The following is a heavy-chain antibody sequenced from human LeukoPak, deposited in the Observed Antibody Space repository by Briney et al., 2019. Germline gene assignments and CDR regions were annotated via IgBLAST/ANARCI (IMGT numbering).Heavy chain of an antibody. CDR2: IYSGGST. CDR3: ARGPRGYCSGGSCSVDDY. J-gene: IGHJ4*02. CDR1: GFTVSSNY. V-gene: IGHV3-66*01. Sequence: GRSLRLSCAASGFTVSSNYMSWVRQAPGKGLEWVSVIYSGGSTYYADSVKGRFTISRDNSKNTLYLQMNSLRAEDTAVYYCARGPRGYCSGGSCSVDDYWGQGTLVTVSS. D-gene: IGHD2-15*01.